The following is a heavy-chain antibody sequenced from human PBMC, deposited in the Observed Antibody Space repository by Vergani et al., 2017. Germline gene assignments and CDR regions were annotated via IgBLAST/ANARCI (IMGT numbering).Heavy chain of an antibody. J-gene: IGHJ6*03. Sequence: QVQLQQWGAGLLKPSETLSLTCAVYGGSFSGYYWSWIRQPPGKGLEWVGEINHSGSTNYNPSLKSRVTISVDTSKNQFSLKLSSVTAADTAVYCCARATITMVRGVIIPYYYYYMDVWGKGTTVTVSS. CDR2: INHSGST. V-gene: IGHV4-34*01. D-gene: IGHD3-10*01. CDR1: GGSFSGYY. CDR3: ARATITMVRGVIIPYYYYYMDV.